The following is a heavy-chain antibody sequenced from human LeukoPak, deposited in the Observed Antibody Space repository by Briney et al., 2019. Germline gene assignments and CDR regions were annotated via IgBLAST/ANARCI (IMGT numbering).Heavy chain of an antibody. CDR1: GFTFSDYW. Sequence: PGGSLRLSCAASGFTFSDYWMHWVRQAPGKGLVWVSIINTDTRGTYYAYSVKGRFTISRDNAKNTLYLQMNRLRAEDTAVYYCARAGAYHFDNWGQGTLVTVSS. V-gene: IGHV3-74*01. J-gene: IGHJ4*02. CDR2: INTDTRGT. CDR3: ARAGAYHFDN. D-gene: IGHD3-16*01.